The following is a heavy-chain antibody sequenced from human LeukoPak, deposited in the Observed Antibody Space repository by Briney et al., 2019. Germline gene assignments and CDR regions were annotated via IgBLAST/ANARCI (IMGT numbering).Heavy chain of an antibody. Sequence: SETLSLTCAVYGGSFSGYYWSWIRQPPGKGLEWIGEINHSGSTNYNPSLKSRVTISVKTSKDQFSLKLSSVTAADTAVYYCARGQVRGHLNHFCGMDVWGQGTTVTVSS. CDR1: GGSFSGYY. V-gene: IGHV4-34*01. D-gene: IGHD3-10*01. CDR3: ARGQVRGHLNHFCGMDV. CDR2: INHSGST. J-gene: IGHJ6*02.